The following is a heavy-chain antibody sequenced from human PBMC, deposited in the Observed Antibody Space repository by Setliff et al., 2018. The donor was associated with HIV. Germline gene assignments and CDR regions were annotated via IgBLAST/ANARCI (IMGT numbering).Heavy chain of an antibody. Sequence: SVKVSCKASGGTFGSYAISWVRQAPGQGLEWMGGIIPIFDTAKYAQKFQGRVRITADESTGTAYRELRTLKFEDTAMYYCVVGGSSWYADYHYYYMDIWGTGTTVTVSS. CDR1: GGTFGSYA. D-gene: IGHD6-13*01. CDR2: IIPIFDTA. J-gene: IGHJ6*03. CDR3: VVGGSSWYADYHYYYMDI. V-gene: IGHV1-69*13.